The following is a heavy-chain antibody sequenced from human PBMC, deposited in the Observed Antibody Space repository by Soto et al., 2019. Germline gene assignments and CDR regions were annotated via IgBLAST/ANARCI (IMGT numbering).Heavy chain of an antibody. CDR3: ASALYCSGGSCSFDP. D-gene: IGHD2-15*01. V-gene: IGHV4-61*01. J-gene: IGHJ5*02. CDR2: IYYTGST. Sequence: PSETLSLTCTVSGGSVSSGNYYWSWIRQPPGKGLEWIGSIYYTGSTSYNPSLKSRVTISMDTSKNQFSLKLTSVTAADTALYYCASALYCSGGSCSFDPWGQGTLVTVSS. CDR1: GGSVSSGNYY.